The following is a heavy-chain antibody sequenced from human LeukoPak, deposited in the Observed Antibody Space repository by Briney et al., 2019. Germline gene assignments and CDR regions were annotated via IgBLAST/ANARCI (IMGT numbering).Heavy chain of an antibody. CDR3: ARAGVWSYYYYYYMDV. D-gene: IGHD1-26*01. CDR1: GGSISSHY. V-gene: IGHV4-59*11. CDR2: TYYSGST. J-gene: IGHJ6*03. Sequence: SETLSLTCTVSGGSISSHYWSWIRQPPGKGLEWIGYTYYSGSTNYNPSLKSRVTISVDTSKNQFSLKLSSVTAADTAVYYCARAGVWSYYYYYYMDVWGKGTTVTVSS.